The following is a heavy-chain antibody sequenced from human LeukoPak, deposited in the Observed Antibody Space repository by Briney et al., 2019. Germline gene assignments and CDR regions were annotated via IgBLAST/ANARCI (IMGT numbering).Heavy chain of an antibody. V-gene: IGHV4-39*07. CDR3: ARETKDPDYYDSSGYYNWFDP. CDR2: IYYSGST. J-gene: IGHJ5*02. CDR1: GGSISSSSYY. Sequence: SETLSLTCTVSGGSISSSSYYWGWIRQPPGKGLEWIGSIYYSGSTYYNPSLKSRVTISVDTSKNQFSLKLSSVTAADTAVYYCARETKDPDYYDSSGYYNWFDPWGQGTLVTVSS. D-gene: IGHD3-22*01.